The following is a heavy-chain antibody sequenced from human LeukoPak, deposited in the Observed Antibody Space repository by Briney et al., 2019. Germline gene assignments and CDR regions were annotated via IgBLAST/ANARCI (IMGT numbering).Heavy chain of an antibody. V-gene: IGHV4-4*07. CDR2: IYTSGST. D-gene: IGHD3-22*01. Sequence: PSETLSLTCTVSGGSISSYYWSWIRQPAGKGLEWIGRIYTSGSTNYNPSLKSRVTMSVDTSKNQFSLRLSSVTAAGTAVYYCARASYSYDISGWVPFDYWGQGTLVSVSS. CDR1: GGSISSYY. CDR3: ARASYSYDISGWVPFDY. J-gene: IGHJ4*02.